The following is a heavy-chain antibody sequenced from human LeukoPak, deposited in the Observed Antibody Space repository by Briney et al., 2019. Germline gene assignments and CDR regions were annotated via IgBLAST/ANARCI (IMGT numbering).Heavy chain of an antibody. CDR3: ARDLGY. J-gene: IGHJ4*02. V-gene: IGHV4-38-2*02. Sequence: SETLSLTCAVSGYSISSGYYWGWIRQPPGKGLEWIGSIYHSGSTYYNPSLKSRVTISVDTSKNQFSLKLSSVTAADTAVYYCARDLGYWGQGTLVTVSS. CDR1: GYSISSGYY. CDR2: IYHSGST.